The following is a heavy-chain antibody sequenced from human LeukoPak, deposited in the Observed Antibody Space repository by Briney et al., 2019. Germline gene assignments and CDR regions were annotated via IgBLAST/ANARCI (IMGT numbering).Heavy chain of an antibody. CDR2: ISGSGAYT. D-gene: IGHD3-10*01. V-gene: IGHV3-23*01. J-gene: IGHJ1*01. CDR1: GFTFSSYG. Sequence: GRSLRLSCAASGFTFSSYGMNWVRQAPGKGLEWVSTISGSGAYTYYADSVTCRFTISRDNSKNTIYLKMNSLRVEDTAVYYCAKYFASGSYYKLPHWGQGTLVTVSS. CDR3: AKYFASGSYYKLPH.